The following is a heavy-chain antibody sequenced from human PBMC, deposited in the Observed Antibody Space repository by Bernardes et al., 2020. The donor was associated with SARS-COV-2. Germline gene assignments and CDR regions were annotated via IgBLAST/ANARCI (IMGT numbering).Heavy chain of an antibody. Sequence: SETLSLTCAVSGGSISGYYWIWIRQPPGKRLEWIGYIHHSGTTTYNPSLKSRLTLSVDTSRNQFSLRLSSVTAADSAVYYCARVNTDYDFCYFGMDVWGQGTTVTVSS. V-gene: IGHV4-59*01. CDR2: IHHSGTT. CDR3: ARVNTDYDFCYFGMDV. J-gene: IGHJ6*02. D-gene: IGHD3-3*01. CDR1: GGSISGYY.